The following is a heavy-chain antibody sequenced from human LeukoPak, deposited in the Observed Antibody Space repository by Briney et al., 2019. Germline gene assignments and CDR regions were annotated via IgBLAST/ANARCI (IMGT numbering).Heavy chain of an antibody. V-gene: IGHV3-21*01. CDR2: IRSSSSYI. CDR3: ARSGTYYYGSGSYYIY. CDR1: GFTFSSYS. J-gene: IGHJ4*02. Sequence: PGGSLRLSCAASGFTFSSYSMNWVRQAPGKGLEWVSCIRSSSSYIYYADSVKGRFTISRDNAKNSLYLQMNSLRAEDTAVYYCARSGTYYYGSGSYYIYWGQGTLVTVSS. D-gene: IGHD3-10*01.